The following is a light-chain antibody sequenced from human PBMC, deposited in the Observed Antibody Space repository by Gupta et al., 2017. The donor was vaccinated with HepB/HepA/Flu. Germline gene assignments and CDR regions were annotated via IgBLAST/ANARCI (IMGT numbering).Light chain of an antibody. V-gene: IGLV2-8*01. CDR2: EVS. Sequence: QSVPTLPTSASRSPGQSVTISCTRTSSDDGGYHYVSWYQQHPGKAPILMIYEVSKRPSGVPDRFSGSSSGNTASLTVSGLQAEDEADYYCSSHAGSNNFVVFGGGTKLTVL. CDR3: SSHAGSNNFVV. CDR1: SSDDGGYHY. J-gene: IGLJ2*01.